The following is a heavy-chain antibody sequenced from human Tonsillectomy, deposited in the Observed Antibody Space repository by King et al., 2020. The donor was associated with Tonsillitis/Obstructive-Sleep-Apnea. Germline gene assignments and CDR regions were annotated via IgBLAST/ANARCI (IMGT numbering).Heavy chain of an antibody. CDR3: ARGSTDYYYYMDV. J-gene: IGHJ6*03. CDR2: IFPDDSDT. V-gene: IGHV5-51*01. CDR1: GYSFTSYW. D-gene: IGHD2-2*01. Sequence: QLVQSGAEVKKPGESLKISCKGSGYSFTSYWIAWVRQMPGKGLEWMGIIFPDDSDTRYSPSLQGQVTISAHKSISTAYLQWSSLKASDTAMYYCARGSTDYYYYMDVWGKGTTVTVSS.